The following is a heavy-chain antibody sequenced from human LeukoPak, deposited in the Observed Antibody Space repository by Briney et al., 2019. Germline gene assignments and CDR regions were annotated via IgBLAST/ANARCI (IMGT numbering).Heavy chain of an antibody. V-gene: IGHV3-33*01. D-gene: IGHD6-13*01. CDR2: IWYDGSSK. J-gene: IGHJ4*02. CDR3: ARSQSSSLIDY. Sequence: GGSLRLSCAASGFSFSAYGVHWVRQAPGKGLEWVAVIWYDGSSKDYADSVKGRFTLSRDNSKNTLYLQMNSLTVEDTAVYYSARSQSSSLIDYWGQGTLVTVSS. CDR1: GFSFSAYG.